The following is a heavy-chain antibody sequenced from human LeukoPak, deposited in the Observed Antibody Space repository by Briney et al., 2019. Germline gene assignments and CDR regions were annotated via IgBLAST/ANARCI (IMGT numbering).Heavy chain of an antibody. J-gene: IGHJ4*02. V-gene: IGHV4-38-2*02. CDR2: IHHSGSA. CDR1: GYSISSGFY. D-gene: IGHD3-10*01. Sequence: PSETLSLTCTVSGYSISSGFYWGWIRQPPGKGLEWIESIHHSGSAYYNPSLKSRVTISVDTSKNQFSLKLSSVTAADTAVYYCARALSYYYGSGSLGFDYWGQGTLVTVSS. CDR3: ARALSYYYGSGSLGFDY.